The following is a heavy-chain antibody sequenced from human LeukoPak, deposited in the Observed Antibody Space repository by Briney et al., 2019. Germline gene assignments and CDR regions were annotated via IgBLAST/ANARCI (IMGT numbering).Heavy chain of an antibody. J-gene: IGHJ4*02. D-gene: IGHD1-26*01. CDR3: ARHGRTPRGSYAEDY. CDR1: GGSISGHY. V-gene: IGHV4-59*08. CDR2: IHYSGII. Sequence: PSETLSLTCIVSGGSISGHYWSWIRQPPGKGLEWIGYIHYSGIIHYGPSLNSRVTVSVDTSKNQFSLELSSVTAADTAVYYCARHGRTPRGSYAEDYWGQGTLVTVSS.